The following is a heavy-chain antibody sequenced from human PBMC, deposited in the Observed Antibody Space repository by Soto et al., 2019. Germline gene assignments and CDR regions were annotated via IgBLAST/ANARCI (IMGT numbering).Heavy chain of an antibody. D-gene: IGHD6-13*01. V-gene: IGHV4-34*01. CDR2: INHSGST. CDR1: GGSFSGYY. CDR3: ARVPRLRAAGTTGRYYYYYGMDV. Sequence: SETLSLTCAVYGGSFSGYYWSWIRQPPGKGLEWIGEINHSGSTNYNPSLKSRVTISVDTSKNQFSLKLSSVTAADTAVYYCARVPRLRAAGTTGRYYYYYGMDVWGQGTTVTVSS. J-gene: IGHJ6*02.